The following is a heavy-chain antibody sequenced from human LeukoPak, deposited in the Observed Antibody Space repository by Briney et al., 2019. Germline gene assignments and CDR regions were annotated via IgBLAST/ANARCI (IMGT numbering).Heavy chain of an antibody. CDR3: AKEFAAIVALDN. CDR1: GGTFSSYA. J-gene: IGHJ4*02. D-gene: IGHD2-15*01. V-gene: IGHV1-69*05. Sequence: GASVKVSCKASGGTFSSYAISWVRQAPGQGLEWMGGIIPIFGTANYAQKFQGRVTMTRNTSISTAYMELSSLRIEDTAIYYCAKEFAAIVALDNWGQGALITVSS. CDR2: IIPIFGTA.